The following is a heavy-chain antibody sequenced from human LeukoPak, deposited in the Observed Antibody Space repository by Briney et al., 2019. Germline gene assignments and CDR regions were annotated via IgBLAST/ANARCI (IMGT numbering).Heavy chain of an antibody. V-gene: IGHV4-34*01. CDR1: GGSFSGYY. J-gene: IGHJ4*02. CDR3: ARAQNSGSYYVLDY. CDR2: INHSGST. D-gene: IGHD1-26*01. Sequence: SETLSLTCAVYGGSFSGYYWRWIRQPPGKRLEWIGEINHSGSTNYNPSLKSRVTISVDTSKNQFSLKLSSVTAADTAVYYCARAQNSGSYYVLDYWGQGTLVTVSS.